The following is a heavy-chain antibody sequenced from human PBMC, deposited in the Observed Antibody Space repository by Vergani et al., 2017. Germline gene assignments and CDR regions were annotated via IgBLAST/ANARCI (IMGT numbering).Heavy chain of an antibody. CDR3: ARPGGYFDWLVAASPQAFDI. Sequence: QVQLQESGPGLVKPSQTLSLTCTVSGGSISSGDYYWSWIRQPPGKGREWIGYIYNSGSTHYNPSLKSRVTISVDTSKNQFFMKLSSVPAADTAVYYCARPGGYFDWLVAASPQAFDIWGQETMVSVSS. D-gene: IGHD3-9*01. CDR2: IYNSGST. CDR1: GGSISSGDYY. V-gene: IGHV4-30-4*01. J-gene: IGHJ3*02.